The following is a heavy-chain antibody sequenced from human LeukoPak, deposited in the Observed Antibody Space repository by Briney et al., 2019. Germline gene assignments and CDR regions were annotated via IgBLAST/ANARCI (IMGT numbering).Heavy chain of an antibody. CDR2: IYYSGST. CDR3: ARVYREPLIDY. Sequence: SETLSLTCTVSGASISSNSYYWGWIRQPPGRGLEWIGSIYYSGSTNYNPSLKSRVTISVDTSKNQFSLKLSSVTAADTAVYYCARVYREPLIDYWGQGTLVTVSS. CDR1: GASISSNSYY. V-gene: IGHV4-39*07. J-gene: IGHJ4*02. D-gene: IGHD1-26*01.